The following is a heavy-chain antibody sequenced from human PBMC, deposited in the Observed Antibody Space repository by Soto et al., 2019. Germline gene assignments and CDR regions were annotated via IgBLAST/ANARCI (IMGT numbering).Heavy chain of an antibody. D-gene: IGHD3-16*01. J-gene: IGHJ5*02. CDR1: VGSIRNYY. CDR3: ARDEYYDTNNWFDP. Sequence: SETLSLTCIVFVGSIRNYYWSLIRQPAGKGLEWIGRIYTTGSTNYNPALKSRVAMSLDTSTNQVSLKLRSVTAADTAVYYCARDEYYDTNNWFDPWGPGTLVT. V-gene: IGHV4-4*07. CDR2: IYTTGST.